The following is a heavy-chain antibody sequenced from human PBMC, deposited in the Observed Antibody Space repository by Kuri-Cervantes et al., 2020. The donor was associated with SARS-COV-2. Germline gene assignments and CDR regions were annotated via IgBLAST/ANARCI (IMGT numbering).Heavy chain of an antibody. V-gene: IGHV1-2*02. J-gene: IGHJ6*03. CDR1: GYTFTGYY. CDR3: ARYESSRAPGTPPYYMDV. Sequence: ASVKVSCKVSGYTFTGYYMHWVRQAPGQGLEWMGWINPNSGGTNYAQKFQGRVTITADESTSTAYMELSSLRSQDTAVYYCARYESSRAPGTPPYYMDVWGKGTTVTVSS. CDR2: INPNSGGT. D-gene: IGHD6-13*01.